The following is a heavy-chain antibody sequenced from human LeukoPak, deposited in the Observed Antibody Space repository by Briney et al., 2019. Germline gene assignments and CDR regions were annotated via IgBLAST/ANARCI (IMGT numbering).Heavy chain of an antibody. D-gene: IGHD3-22*01. CDR1: GGSISSYY. CDR2: IYYSGST. J-gene: IGHJ4*02. V-gene: IGHV4-59*01. Sequence: SETLSLTCTVSGGSISSYYWSWIRQPPRKGLEWIGYIYYSGSTNYNPSLKSRVTISVDTSKNQFSLKLSSVTAADTAVYYCARAKRYYDSSGYYYLTYYFDYWGQGTLVTVSS. CDR3: ARAKRYYDSSGYYYLTYYFDY.